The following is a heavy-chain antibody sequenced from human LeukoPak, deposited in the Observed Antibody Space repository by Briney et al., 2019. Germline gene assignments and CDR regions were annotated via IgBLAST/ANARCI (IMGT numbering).Heavy chain of an antibody. CDR3: ARAVTPYYYGSGTPNTPFGY. J-gene: IGHJ4*02. Sequence: PGGSLRLSCAASGFTFSSYWMSWVRQAPGKGLEWVANIKQDGSEKYYVDSVKGRFTISRDNAKNSLYLQMNSLRAEDTAVYYCARAVTPYYYGSGTPNTPFGYWGQGTLVTVSS. V-gene: IGHV3-7*01. CDR1: GFTFSSYW. CDR2: IKQDGSEK. D-gene: IGHD3-10*01.